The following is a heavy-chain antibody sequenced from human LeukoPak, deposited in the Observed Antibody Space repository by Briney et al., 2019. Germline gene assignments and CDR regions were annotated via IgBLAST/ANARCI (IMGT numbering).Heavy chain of an antibody. D-gene: IGHD6-19*01. CDR1: GYTFTSYY. Sequence: ASVKVSCKASGYTFTSYYMHWVRQAPGQGLEWRGIINPSGGSTSYAQKFQGRVTMTREMSTSTVYMELSSLRSEDTAVYYCARSSAVAGPFDYWGQGTLVTVSS. V-gene: IGHV1-46*01. CDR3: ARSSAVAGPFDY. CDR2: INPSGGST. J-gene: IGHJ4*02.